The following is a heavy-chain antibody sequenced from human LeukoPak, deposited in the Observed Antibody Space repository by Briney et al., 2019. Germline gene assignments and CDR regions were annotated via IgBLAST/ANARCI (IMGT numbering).Heavy chain of an antibody. CDR2: IYHSGST. V-gene: IGHV4-4*02. J-gene: IGHJ5*02. CDR3: ARVVAAKAAWFDP. Sequence: PSETLSLTCAVSEGSISSSNWWSWVRQPPGKGLEWIGEIYHSGSTNYNPSLKSRVTISVDKSKNQFSLKLSSVTAADTAVYYCARVVAAKAAWFDPWGQGTLVTVSS. CDR1: EGSISSSNW. D-gene: IGHD2-15*01.